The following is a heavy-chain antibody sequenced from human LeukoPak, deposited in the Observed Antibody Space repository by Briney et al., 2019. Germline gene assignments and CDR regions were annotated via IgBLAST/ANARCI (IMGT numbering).Heavy chain of an antibody. V-gene: IGHV3-23*01. J-gene: IGHJ4*02. D-gene: IGHD5-12*01. CDR2: ISGSGDSA. CDR3: AQKRGGYTPFDY. Sequence: GGSLRLSCVASGFTFNHYGMNWVRQAPGKGLEWVSIISGSGDSAFYADSVKGRFTISRDNSKNTLYLQVNSLRAEDTAIYYCAQKRGGYTPFDYWGQGTLVTVSS. CDR1: GFTFNHYG.